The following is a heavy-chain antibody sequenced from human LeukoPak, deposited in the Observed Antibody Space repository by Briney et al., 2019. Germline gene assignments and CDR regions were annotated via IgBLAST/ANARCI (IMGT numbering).Heavy chain of an antibody. J-gene: IGHJ6*02. CDR2: ISYDGSNK. CDR1: GFTFSSYG. D-gene: IGHD4-17*01. CDR3: ARSGGDYGDYYYYGMDV. V-gene: IGHV3-30*03. Sequence: GGSLRLSCAASGFTFSSYGMHWVRQAPGKGLEWVAVISYDGSNKYYADSVKGRFTISRDNSKNTLYLQMNSLRAEDTAVYYCARSGGDYGDYYYYGMDVWGQGTTVTVAS.